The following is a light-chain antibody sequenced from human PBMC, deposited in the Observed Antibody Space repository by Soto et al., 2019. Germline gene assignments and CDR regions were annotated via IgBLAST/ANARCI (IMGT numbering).Light chain of an antibody. V-gene: IGLV1-44*01. CDR1: SSNIGINS. CDR2: SNN. CDR3: AVWDDSLNGWV. J-gene: IGLJ3*02. Sequence: QAVVTQPPSASGTPGQRVTISCSGGSSNIGINSVTWYQQLPGTAPKVLIYSNNQRPSGVPDRFSGSKSGTSASLAISGLQSEDEADYYCAVWDDSLNGWVFGGGTKVTVL.